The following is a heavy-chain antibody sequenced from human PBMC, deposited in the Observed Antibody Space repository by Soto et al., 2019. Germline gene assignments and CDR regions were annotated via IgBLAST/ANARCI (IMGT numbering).Heavy chain of an antibody. D-gene: IGHD4-4*01. CDR3: ADFTPYINYHGDWLDL. CDR2: VIPIFGTP. CDR1: GGTFSSFG. J-gene: IGHJ5*02. Sequence: PRASVKVACTSSGGTFSSFGISWVRQAPGQGLDWMGGVIPIFGTPKYAQNFLGRVTITADKNTRTVYMELSSLRSEDTAVYYCADFTPYINYHGDWLDLWGQATLVTVYS. V-gene: IGHV1-69*06.